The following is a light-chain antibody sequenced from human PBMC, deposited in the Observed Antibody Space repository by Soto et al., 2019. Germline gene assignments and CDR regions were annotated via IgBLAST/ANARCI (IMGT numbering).Light chain of an antibody. CDR3: CSYTKTTTLRV. CDR1: SSDVGGYNF. CDR2: DVT. Sequence: QSALTQPASVSGSPGQSITISCTGTSSDVGGYNFVSWYQQHPGKAPKLLIYDVTNRPSDVPNRFSGSKSGNTASLTISGLQAEDEADYYCCSYTKTTTLRVFGTGTKVTVL. J-gene: IGLJ1*01. V-gene: IGLV2-14*01.